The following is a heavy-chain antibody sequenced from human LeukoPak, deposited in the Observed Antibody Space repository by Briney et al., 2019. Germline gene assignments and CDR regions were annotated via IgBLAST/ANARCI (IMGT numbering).Heavy chain of an antibody. V-gene: IGHV3-21*01. D-gene: IGHD6-19*01. CDR3: ARDSSGWYHGMDV. J-gene: IGHJ6*02. Sequence: GGPLRLSCAASGFTFSSYSMNWLPQAPGKGLEWVSAISSSSSYIHYADSVKGRFTISRDNAKNSLYLQMNSLRADDTAVYYCARDSSGWYHGMDVWGQGTTVTVSS. CDR1: GFTFSSYS. CDR2: ISSSSSYI.